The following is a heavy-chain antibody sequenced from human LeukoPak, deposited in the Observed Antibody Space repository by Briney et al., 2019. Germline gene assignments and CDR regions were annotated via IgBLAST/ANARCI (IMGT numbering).Heavy chain of an antibody. CDR3: ARGMYDNSGQHYYFYYALEV. CDR2: MNANSGHT. D-gene: IGHD3-22*01. J-gene: IGHJ6*02. CDR1: GYTFTSYH. Sequence: PMASVKVSCKTSGYTFTSYHIDWVRQAPGQGPEWMGWMNANSGHTGSAEKFQGRLTMTRDASINTAFMELNSLRSDDTAVYYCARGMYDNSGQHYYFYYALEVWGQGTTVIASS. V-gene: IGHV1-8*01.